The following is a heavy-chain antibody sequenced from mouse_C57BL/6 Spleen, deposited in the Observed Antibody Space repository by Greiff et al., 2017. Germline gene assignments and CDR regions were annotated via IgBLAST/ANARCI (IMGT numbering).Heavy chain of an antibody. CDR1: GYTFTSYW. D-gene: IGHD1-1*01. J-gene: IGHJ4*01. CDR2: IDPNSGGT. V-gene: IGHV1-72*01. CDR3: SSYYGSINYYAIDY. Sequence: QVQLQQPGAELVKPGASVKLSCKASGYTFTSYWMHWVKQRPGRGLEWIGRIDPNSGGTKYNEKFKSKATLTVDKPSSAAYMQLSSLTSEYSAVYYCSSYYGSINYYAIDYWSQGTSVTVSS.